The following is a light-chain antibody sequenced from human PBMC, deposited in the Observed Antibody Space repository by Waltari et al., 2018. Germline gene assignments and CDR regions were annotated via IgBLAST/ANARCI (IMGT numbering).Light chain of an antibody. CDR3: QQYHDSPRT. CDR1: QSVSPK. Sequence: IVMTQSPATLSVSPGETVSLSCRAGQSVSPKLAWYQQKPGQAPRLLIYGTFVRATGIPGRFSSSESGTEFTLTISSLQSEDFALYYCQQYHDSPRTFGGGTKVEI. CDR2: GTF. V-gene: IGKV3-15*01. J-gene: IGKJ4*01.